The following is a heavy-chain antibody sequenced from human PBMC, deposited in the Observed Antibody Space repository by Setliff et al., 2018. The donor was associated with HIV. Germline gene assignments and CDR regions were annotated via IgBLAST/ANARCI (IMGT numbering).Heavy chain of an antibody. Sequence: SETLSLTCTVSGGSISSGNYYWSWIRQPAGKGLEWIGRIYTSGSTNYNPSLKSRVTISVDTSKNHFSLKLYSVTAADTSVYYCARRWGIRGYSSWGQGTLVTVSS. J-gene: IGHJ5*02. V-gene: IGHV4-61*02. D-gene: IGHD5-18*01. CDR2: IYTSGST. CDR1: GGSISSGNYY. CDR3: ARRWGIRGYSS.